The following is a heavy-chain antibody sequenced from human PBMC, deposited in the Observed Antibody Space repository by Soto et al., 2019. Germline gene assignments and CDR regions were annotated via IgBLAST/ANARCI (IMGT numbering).Heavy chain of an antibody. V-gene: IGHV3-23*01. J-gene: IGHJ4*02. D-gene: IGHD1-7*01. CDR1: EFTVSSNY. Sequence: GGSLRLSCAASEFTVSSNYMNWVRQAPGKGLEWVSAISGSGGSTYYADSVKGRFTISRDNSKNTLFLQMNSLRAEDTAVYYCASHRGITGTTALGYWGQGTLVTVS. CDR2: ISGSGGST. CDR3: ASHRGITGTTALGY.